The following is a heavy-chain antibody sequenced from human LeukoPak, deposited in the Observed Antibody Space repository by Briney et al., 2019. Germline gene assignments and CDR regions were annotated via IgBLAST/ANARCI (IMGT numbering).Heavy chain of an antibody. CDR3: ARDLYYDDSGIYRPEKESNFDY. CDR1: GYNFMNYG. J-gene: IGHJ4*02. V-gene: IGHV1-18*01. D-gene: IGHD3-22*01. CDR2: ISGYNGNT. Sequence: ASVKVSCKTSGYNFMNYGISWVRQAPGQGLEWMGWISGYNGNTEYAEKVQGRVTMTTDTSTNTAYKDLRSLRSDDTAIYYCARDLYYDDSGIYRPEKESNFDYWGQGTLVTVSS.